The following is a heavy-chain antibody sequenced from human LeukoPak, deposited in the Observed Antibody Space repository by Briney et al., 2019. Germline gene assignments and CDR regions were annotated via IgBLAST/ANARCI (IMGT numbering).Heavy chain of an antibody. CDR2: IIPIFGTA. CDR1: GGTFSSYA. D-gene: IGHD6-6*01. V-gene: IGHV1-69*13. CDR3: AGHSSSSSSQNWFDP. Sequence: ASVTVSCTASGGTFSSYAISWVRQAPGQGLEWMGGIIPIFGTANYAQKFQGRVTITADESTSTAYMELSSLRSEDTAVYYCAGHSSSSSSQNWFDPWGQGTLVTVSS. J-gene: IGHJ5*02.